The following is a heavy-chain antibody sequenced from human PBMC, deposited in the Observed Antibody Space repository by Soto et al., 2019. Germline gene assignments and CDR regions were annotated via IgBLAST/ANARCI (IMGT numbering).Heavy chain of an antibody. Sequence: GAPVKVSCKASGYTFTGYYMHWVRQAPGQGLEWMGWINPNSGGTNYAQKFQGRVTMTRDTSISTAYMELSRLRSDDTAVYYCARVGLRCSSTSCYIDYGMDVWGQGTTVTVSS. V-gene: IGHV1-2*02. J-gene: IGHJ6*02. CDR1: GYTFTGYY. CDR2: INPNSGGT. CDR3: ARVGLRCSSTSCYIDYGMDV. D-gene: IGHD2-2*02.